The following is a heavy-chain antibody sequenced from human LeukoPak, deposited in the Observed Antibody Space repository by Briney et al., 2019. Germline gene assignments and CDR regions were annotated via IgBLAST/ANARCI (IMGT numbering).Heavy chain of an antibody. CDR1: GGSISSYY. V-gene: IGHV4-59*12. CDR2: IYYSGST. D-gene: IGHD4-17*01. CDR3: ARMSPRLRRLTVITSKGFDY. Sequence: PSETLSLTCTVSGGSISSYYWSWIRQPPGKGLEWIGYIYYSGSTNYNPSLKSRVTISVDTSKDQFSLKLSSVTAADTAVYYCARMSPRLRRLTVITSKGFDYWGQGTLVTVSS. J-gene: IGHJ4*02.